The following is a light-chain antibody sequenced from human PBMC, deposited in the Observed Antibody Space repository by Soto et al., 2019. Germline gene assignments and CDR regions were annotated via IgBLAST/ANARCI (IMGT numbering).Light chain of an antibody. V-gene: IGLV1-40*01. J-gene: IGLJ2*01. CDR3: QSYDTSLSASV. CDR1: RSNIGAGYA. Sequence: QSVLTQPPSVSGAPGQRVTISCTGSRSNIGAGYAVHWYQQLPGTAPKLLIYDNTNRPSGVPDRFSASESGTSASLAITGLQSEDEADYHCQSYDTSLSASVFGGGTKVTVL. CDR2: DNT.